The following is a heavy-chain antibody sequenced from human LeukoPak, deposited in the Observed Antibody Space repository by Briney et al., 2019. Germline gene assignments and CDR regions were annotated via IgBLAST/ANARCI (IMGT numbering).Heavy chain of an antibody. CDR2: IYGGGNT. CDR1: GLTVSNNY. Sequence: GGSLRLSCAASGLTVSNNYMSWVRQAPGKGLEWVSVIYGGGNTYYGDSVKGRFTISRDNSKNTLFLQMNSLRAEDTAVYYCARFNGRSPYYFDYWGQGTLVTVSS. V-gene: IGHV3-53*01. J-gene: IGHJ4*02. CDR3: ARFNGRSPYYFDY. D-gene: IGHD2-15*01.